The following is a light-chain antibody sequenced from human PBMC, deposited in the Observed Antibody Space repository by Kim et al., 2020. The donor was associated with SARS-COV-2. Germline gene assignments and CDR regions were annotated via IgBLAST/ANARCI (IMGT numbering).Light chain of an antibody. CDR2: NVS. CDR1: QSITTW. Sequence: DIQMTQSPSTLSASVGDRVTITCRASQSITTWLAWYQQKPGEDPKLLISNVSSLESGVPSRFSGSGSGTEFTLAISSLQPDDFATYYCQRYDSYPWKFGQGTRLDNK. CDR3: QRYDSYPWK. V-gene: IGKV1-5*01. J-gene: IGKJ1*01.